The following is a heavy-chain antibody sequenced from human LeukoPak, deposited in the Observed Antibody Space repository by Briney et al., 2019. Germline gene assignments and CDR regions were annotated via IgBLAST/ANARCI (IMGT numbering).Heavy chain of an antibody. CDR2: IYYSGST. J-gene: IGHJ4*02. D-gene: IGHD3-10*01. Sequence: SETLSLTCTVSGGSISSGGYYWSWIRQHPGKGLEWIGYIYYSGSTYYNPSLKSRVTISVDTSKNQFSLKLSSVTAADTAVYYCASGPPGELFPRFDYWGQGTLVTVSS. CDR1: GGSISSGGYY. CDR3: ASGPPGELFPRFDY. V-gene: IGHV4-31*03.